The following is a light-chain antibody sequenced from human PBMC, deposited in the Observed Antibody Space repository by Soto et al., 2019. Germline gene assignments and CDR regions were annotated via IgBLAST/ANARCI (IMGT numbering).Light chain of an antibody. V-gene: IGLV1-40*01. J-gene: IGLJ1*01. Sequence: QSVLTQPPSVSGAPGQRVTISCTGSSSNIGARYDVHWYQQLPGTTPKLLISSNNNRPSGVPDRFSGSKSGTSASLAITGLQAEDEADYYCQSFDNSLSAYVFGTGTKLTVL. CDR3: QSFDNSLSAYV. CDR1: SSNIGARYD. CDR2: SNN.